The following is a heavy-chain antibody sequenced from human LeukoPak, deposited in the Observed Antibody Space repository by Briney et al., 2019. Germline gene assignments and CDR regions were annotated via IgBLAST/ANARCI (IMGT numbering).Heavy chain of an antibody. Sequence: GSLRLSCAASGFTVSSNYMSWVRQAPGKGLEWVSVIYSGGSTYYADSVKGRFTISRDNSKNTLYLQMNSLRAEDTAVYYCARGAAAAAYFDYWGQGTLVTASS. V-gene: IGHV3-53*01. CDR3: ARGAAAAAYFDY. D-gene: IGHD6-13*01. CDR1: GFTVSSNY. J-gene: IGHJ4*02. CDR2: IYSGGST.